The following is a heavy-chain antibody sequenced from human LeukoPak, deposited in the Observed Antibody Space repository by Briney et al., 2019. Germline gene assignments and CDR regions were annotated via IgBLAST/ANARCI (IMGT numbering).Heavy chain of an antibody. V-gene: IGHV4-59*08. J-gene: IGHJ4*02. CDR1: GGSISSYY. D-gene: IGHD3-22*01. CDR3: ARRASSGYYYIDY. CDR2: IYYSGST. Sequence: ASETLSLTCTVSGGSISSYYWSWIRQPPGKGLEWIGYIYYSGSTNYNPSLKSRVTISVDTSKNQFSLKLSSVTAADTAVHYCARRASSGYYYIDYWGQGTLVTVSS.